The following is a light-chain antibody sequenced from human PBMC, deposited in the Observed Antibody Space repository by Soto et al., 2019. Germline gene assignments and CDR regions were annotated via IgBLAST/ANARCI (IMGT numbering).Light chain of an antibody. CDR3: SSYTKTNNHYV. CDR1: SSDVGGYDY. CDR2: GVT. V-gene: IGLV2-14*01. Sequence: QSALTQPASVSGSPGQSITISCTGTSSDVGGYDYVSWYRQYPGKAPKLMIYGVTYRPSGVANRFSGSKSGNTASLTISGLQDEDEADYYCSSYTKTNNHYVFGSGTKVTVL. J-gene: IGLJ1*01.